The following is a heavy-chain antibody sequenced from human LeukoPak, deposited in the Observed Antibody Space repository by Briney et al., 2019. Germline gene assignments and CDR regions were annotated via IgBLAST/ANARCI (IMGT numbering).Heavy chain of an antibody. V-gene: IGHV3-48*01. J-gene: IGHJ6*02. Sequence: GGSLRLSCAASGFTFSSYSMNWVRQAPGKGLEWVSYISSSSSTIYYADSVKGRFTISRDNSKNTLYLQMNSLRAEDTAVYYCARTYYYDSSGYYYALYYYGMDVWGQGTTVTVSS. CDR1: GFTFSSYS. CDR2: ISSSSSTI. CDR3: ARTYYYDSSGYYYALYYYGMDV. D-gene: IGHD3-22*01.